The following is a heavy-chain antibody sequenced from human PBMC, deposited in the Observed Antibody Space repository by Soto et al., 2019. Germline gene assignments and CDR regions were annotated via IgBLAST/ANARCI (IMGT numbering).Heavy chain of an antibody. CDR1: GGSISSGGYY. J-gene: IGHJ4*02. CDR3: ARHHDYGDLELDY. V-gene: IGHV4-61*08. Sequence: SETLSLTCTVSGGSISSGGYYWSWIRQHPGKGLEWIGYIYYSGSTNYNPSLKSRVTISVDTSKNQFSLKLSSVTAADTAVYYCARHHDYGDLELDYWGQGTLVTVSS. D-gene: IGHD4-17*01. CDR2: IYYSGST.